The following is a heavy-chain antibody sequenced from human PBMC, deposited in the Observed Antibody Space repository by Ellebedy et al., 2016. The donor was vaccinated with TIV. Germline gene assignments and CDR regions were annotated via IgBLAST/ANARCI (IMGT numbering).Heavy chain of an antibody. D-gene: IGHD4-23*01. CDR1: GYTFTSYG. CDR2: ISAYNGNT. J-gene: IGHJ4*02. Sequence: ASVKVSXKASGYTFTSYGISWVRQAPGQGLEWMGWISAYNGNTNYAQKLQGRVTMTTDTSTSTAYMELRSLRSDDTAVYYCARARWGSTVVTPNDYWGQGTLVTVSS. V-gene: IGHV1-18*04. CDR3: ARARWGSTVVTPNDY.